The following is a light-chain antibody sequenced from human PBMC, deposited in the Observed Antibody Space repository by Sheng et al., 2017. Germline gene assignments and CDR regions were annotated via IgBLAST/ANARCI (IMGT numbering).Light chain of an antibody. CDR3: QQRSTWPLT. J-gene: IGKJ5*01. V-gene: IGKV3D-20*02. CDR2: GAS. CDR1: QSISSNY. Sequence: EIVLTQSPGTLSLSPGERGALSCRASQSISSNYLAWYQQKPGQAPRLLIYGASSRATGIPDRFSGSGSGTDFTLTISRLEPEDFAVYYCQQRSTWPLTFGQGTRLEIQ.